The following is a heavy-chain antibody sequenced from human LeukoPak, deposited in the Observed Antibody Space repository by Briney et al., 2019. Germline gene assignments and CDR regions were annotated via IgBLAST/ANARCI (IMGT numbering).Heavy chain of an antibody. D-gene: IGHD6-19*01. CDR2: ISSGSTI. J-gene: IGHJ4*02. CDR1: GFTLSSYE. V-gene: IGHV3-48*03. Sequence: PGGSLRLSCAASGFTLSSYEMNWVRQAPGKGLAWVSYISSGSTIYDADSVKGRFTISRDNAKNSLYLQMNSLRAEDTAVYYCARESIAVAGAPFDYWGQGTLVTVSS. CDR3: ARESIAVAGAPFDY.